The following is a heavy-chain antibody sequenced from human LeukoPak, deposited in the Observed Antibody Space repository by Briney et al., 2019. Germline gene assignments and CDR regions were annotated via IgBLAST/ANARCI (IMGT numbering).Heavy chain of an antibody. Sequence: ASVKLSCKASGSTFTIYGMNWVRQAPGQTLEWVVWMNAGNGYTQYSQESQGRVTITRDTSATAVYKEVRSPRSEDMAVYYCTRGETPGSYYRSWGQGTGVTVSS. V-gene: IGHV1-3*03. D-gene: IGHD3-10*01. CDR1: GSTFTIYG. CDR3: TRGETPGSYYRS. J-gene: IGHJ5*02. CDR2: MNAGNGYT.